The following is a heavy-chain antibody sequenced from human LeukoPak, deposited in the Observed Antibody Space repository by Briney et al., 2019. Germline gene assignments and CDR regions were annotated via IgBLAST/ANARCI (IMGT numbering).Heavy chain of an antibody. Sequence: SETLSLTCAVYGGSFSGYYWSWIRQPPGKGLEWIGYIYYSGTTNYSPPLKSRVTISVDTSKNQFSLKLSSVTAADTAVYYCARVMGSGWTGFDYWGQGTLVTVSS. CDR1: GGSFSGYY. CDR2: IYYSGTT. CDR3: ARVMGSGWTGFDY. J-gene: IGHJ4*02. V-gene: IGHV4-59*01. D-gene: IGHD6-19*01.